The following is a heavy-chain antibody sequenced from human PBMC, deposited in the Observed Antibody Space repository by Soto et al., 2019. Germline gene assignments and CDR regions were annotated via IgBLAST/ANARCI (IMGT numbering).Heavy chain of an antibody. J-gene: IGHJ6*02. V-gene: IGHV3-23*01. CDR3: AKDLIRGSDFWSCYPLVHYGMDV. Sequence: EVQLLESGGGLVQPGGSLRLSCAASGFTFSSYAMSWVRQAPGKGLEWVSAISGSGGSTYYADSVKGRFTISRDNSKNTLDMQMNSLRAGDQDVYYRAKDLIRGSDFWSCYPLVHYGMDVWGQGTTVTVSS. CDR1: GFTFSSYA. CDR2: ISGSGGST. D-gene: IGHD3-3*01.